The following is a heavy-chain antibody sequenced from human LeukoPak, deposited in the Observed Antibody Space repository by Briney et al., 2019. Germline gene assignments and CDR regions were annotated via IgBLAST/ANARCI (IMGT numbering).Heavy chain of an antibody. CDR2: INHSGST. J-gene: IGHJ4*02. CDR3: ARGYDSSGPHFDY. V-gene: IGHV4-34*01. CDR1: GDSVSSSY. D-gene: IGHD3-22*01. Sequence: SETLSLTCTVSGDSVSSSYWSWIRQPPGKGLEWIGEINHSGSTNYNPSLKSRVTISVDTSKNQFSLKLSSVTAADTAVYYCARGYDSSGPHFDYWGQGTLVTVSS.